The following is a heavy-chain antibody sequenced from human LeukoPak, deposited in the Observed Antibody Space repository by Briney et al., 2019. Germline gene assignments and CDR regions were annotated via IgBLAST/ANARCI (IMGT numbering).Heavy chain of an antibody. V-gene: IGHV1-69*04. CDR1: GGTFSSYA. CDR2: IIPIFGIA. CDR3: ARGKARVTKSNNWFDP. D-gene: IGHD4-17*01. Sequence: SVKVSCKASGGTFSSYAISWVRQAPGQGLEWMGRIIPIFGIANYAQKFQGRVTITADKSTSTAYMELSSLRSEDTAVYYCARGKARVTKSNNWFDPWGQGTLVTVSS. J-gene: IGHJ5*02.